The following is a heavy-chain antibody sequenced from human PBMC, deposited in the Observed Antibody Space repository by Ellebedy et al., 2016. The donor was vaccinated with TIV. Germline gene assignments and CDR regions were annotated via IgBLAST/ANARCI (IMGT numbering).Heavy chain of an antibody. Sequence: SQTLSLTSAISGDSVPSSTPAWNWITQSPSRGLEWLRRTYYRSQWYFDYAVSVESRITINPDTSKNQFSLQLNSVTPEDTAVYSFARAKCSGGCSRGFDVWGQGTTVTVSS. CDR1: GDSVPSSTPA. V-gene: IGHV6-1*01. J-gene: IGHJ6*02. CDR2: TYYRSQWYF. CDR3: ARAKCSGGCSRGFDV. D-gene: IGHD2-15*01.